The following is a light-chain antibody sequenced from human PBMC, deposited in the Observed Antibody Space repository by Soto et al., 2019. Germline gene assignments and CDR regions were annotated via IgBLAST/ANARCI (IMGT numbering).Light chain of an antibody. CDR2: GAS. CDR3: QQSYSFPKT. J-gene: IGKJ1*01. CDR1: QSITTY. V-gene: IGKV3-15*01. Sequence: EIVMTQSPDTLSVSLGERATLSCRASQSITTYLAWYQQKPAQAPRLLIYGASARATGIPDRFSGSGSGTDFTLTISSLQPEDFATYFCQQSYSFPKTFGQGTKVEI.